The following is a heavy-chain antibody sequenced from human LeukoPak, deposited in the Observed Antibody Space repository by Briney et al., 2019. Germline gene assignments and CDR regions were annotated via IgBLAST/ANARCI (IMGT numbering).Heavy chain of an antibody. J-gene: IGHJ4*02. D-gene: IGHD1-26*01. CDR3: ARVGVGALDY. CDR1: GGSFSGYY. V-gene: IGHV4-59*01. Sequence: PSETLSLTCAVYGGSFSGYYWSWIRQPPGKGLEWIGYIYYSGSTNYNPSLKSRVTISVDTSKNQFSLKLSSVTAADTAVYYCARVGVGALDYWGQGTLVTVSS. CDR2: IYYSGST.